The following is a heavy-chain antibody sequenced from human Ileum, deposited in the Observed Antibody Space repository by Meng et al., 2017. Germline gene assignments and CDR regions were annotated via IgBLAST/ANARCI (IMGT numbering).Heavy chain of an antibody. Sequence: ASVKVSCKASGYTFTGYYMHWVRQAPGQGLEWMGWINPNSGGTNYAQKFQGRVTMTRDTSISTAYMELSRLRSDDTAVYYCARDQEGSYCYGLFDYWGQGTLVTVSS. D-gene: IGHD3-16*02. J-gene: IGHJ4*02. CDR1: GYTFTGYY. V-gene: IGHV1-2*02. CDR3: ARDQEGSYCYGLFDY. CDR2: INPNSGGT.